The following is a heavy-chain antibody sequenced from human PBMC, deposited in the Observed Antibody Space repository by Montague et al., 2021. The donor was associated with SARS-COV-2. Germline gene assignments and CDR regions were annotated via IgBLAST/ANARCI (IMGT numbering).Heavy chain of an antibody. CDR3: ARDLSRAFCEGDSCYSETWFDP. J-gene: IGHJ5*02. CDR2: IYQTGST. Sequence: LRLSCAVSGGSINGYYWTWIRQSPGKGLEWIGYIYQTGSTKYNPSLNSRATMSLDTSNNQFSLKLTSVTAADSAIYYCARDLSRAFCEGDSCYSETWFDPWGQGALVSVSS. V-gene: IGHV4-59*01. D-gene: IGHD2-15*01. CDR1: GGSINGYY.